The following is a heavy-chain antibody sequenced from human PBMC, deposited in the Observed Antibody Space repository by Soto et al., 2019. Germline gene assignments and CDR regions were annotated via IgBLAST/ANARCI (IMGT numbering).Heavy chain of an antibody. Sequence: ASVKVSCKASGYTFTSYGISWVRQAPGQGLEWMGWISAYNGNTNYAQKLQGRVTMTTDTSTSTAYMELRSLRSDDTAVYYCARAYYYDSSALQGFFDYSGPGTLVTVSS. D-gene: IGHD3-22*01. CDR2: ISAYNGNT. V-gene: IGHV1-18*01. CDR3: ARAYYYDSSALQGFFDY. CDR1: GYTFTSYG. J-gene: IGHJ4*02.